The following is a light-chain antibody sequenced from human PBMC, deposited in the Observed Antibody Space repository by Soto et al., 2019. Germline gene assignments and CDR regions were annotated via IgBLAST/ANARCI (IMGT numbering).Light chain of an antibody. V-gene: IGLV2-14*03. Sequence: QSVLTQPASVSGSPGQSITISCTGTSSDVGGYNYVSWYQQHPGKAPKFMIYDVSNRPSGVSNRFSGSKSGNTASLTISGLPADDEADYYCCSYLTSNTRQIVFGTGTKSPS. CDR2: DVS. CDR1: SSDVGGYNY. J-gene: IGLJ1*01. CDR3: CSYLTSNTRQIV.